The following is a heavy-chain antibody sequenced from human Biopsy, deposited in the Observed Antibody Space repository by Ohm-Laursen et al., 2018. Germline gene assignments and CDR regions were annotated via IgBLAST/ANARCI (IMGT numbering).Heavy chain of an antibody. D-gene: IGHD3-10*01. CDR2: IIPILGTV. CDR1: GDTFTTSA. V-gene: IGHV1-69*04. J-gene: IGHJ6*02. CDR3: SSGDIGGIGLDV. Sequence: SVKVSCKASGDTFTTSAISWVRQVPGQGLDWMGRIIPILGTVDYGQNFQGRVTIRADTSTTSLDLTSLRYDDPAVYYCSSGDIGGIGLDVWGLGTTVTVSS.